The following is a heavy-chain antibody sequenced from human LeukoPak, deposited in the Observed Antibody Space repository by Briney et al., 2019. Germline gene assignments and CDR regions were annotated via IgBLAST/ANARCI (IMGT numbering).Heavy chain of an antibody. CDR3: ARSTPVEMATIKGVLFDY. J-gene: IGHJ4*02. CDR2: INPNSDGT. V-gene: IGHV1-2*02. Sequence: ASVKVSCKASGYTFTSYYMHWVRQAPGQGLEWMGWINPNSDGTNYAQKFQGRVTMTRDTSISTAYMELSRLRSDDTAVYYCARSTPVEMATIKGVLFDYWGQGTLVTVSS. CDR1: GYTFTSYY. D-gene: IGHD5-24*01.